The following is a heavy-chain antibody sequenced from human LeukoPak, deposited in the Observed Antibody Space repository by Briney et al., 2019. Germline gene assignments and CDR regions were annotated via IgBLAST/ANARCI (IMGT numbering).Heavy chain of an antibody. CDR1: GFTFSNAW. J-gene: IGHJ4*02. CDR2: ISSSSTYM. D-gene: IGHD6-13*01. CDR3: ARYRSSPNFDY. V-gene: IGHV3-21*01. Sequence: GGSLRLSCAASGFTFSNAWMSWVRQAPGKGLEWVSFISSSSTYMYYADAVKGRFTISRDNANNSLYLHMNSLRADDTAVYYCARYRSSPNFDYWGQGTLVTVSS.